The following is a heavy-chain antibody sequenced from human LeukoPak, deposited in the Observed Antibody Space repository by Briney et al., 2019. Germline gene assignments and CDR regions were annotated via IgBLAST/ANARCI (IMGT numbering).Heavy chain of an antibody. D-gene: IGHD6-6*01. CDR1: GGSISSSSYY. CDR2: IYYSGST. Sequence: SETLSLTCTVSGGSISSSSYYWGWIRQPPGKGLEWIGSIYYSGSTYYNPSLKSRVTISVDTSKNQFSLKLSSVTAADTAVYYCARQGPRGAARRVNWFDPWGQGTLVTVSS. CDR3: ARQGPRGAARRVNWFDP. V-gene: IGHV4-39*01. J-gene: IGHJ5*02.